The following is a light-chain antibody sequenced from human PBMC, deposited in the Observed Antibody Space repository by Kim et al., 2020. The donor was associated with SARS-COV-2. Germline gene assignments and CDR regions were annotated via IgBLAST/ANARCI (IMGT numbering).Light chain of an antibody. V-gene: IGKV3-20*01. Sequence: LSLSPGERAPLACRASPSVSSSYLAWYQQKPGQAPRLLIYGASSRATGIPDRFSGSGSGTDFTLTISRLEPEDFAVYYCQQYGSSRTFGQGTKLEI. CDR3: QQYGSSRT. CDR2: GAS. J-gene: IGKJ2*01. CDR1: PSVSSSY.